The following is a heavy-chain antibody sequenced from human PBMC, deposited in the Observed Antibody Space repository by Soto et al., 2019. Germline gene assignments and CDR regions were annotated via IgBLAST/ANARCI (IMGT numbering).Heavy chain of an antibody. V-gene: IGHV3-48*02. D-gene: IGHD4-17*01. Sequence: PGGSLRLSCAASGFTFSSYSMNWVRQAPGKGLEWVSYISSSSSTIYYADSVKGRFTISRDNAKNSLYLQMNSLRDEDTAVYYCARSGATVTTAPSLFDDWGQGTLVTVSS. CDR1: GFTFSSYS. J-gene: IGHJ4*02. CDR3: ARSGATVTTAPSLFDD. CDR2: ISSSSSTI.